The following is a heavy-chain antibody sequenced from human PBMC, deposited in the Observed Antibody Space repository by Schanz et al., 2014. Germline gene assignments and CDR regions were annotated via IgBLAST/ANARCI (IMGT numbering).Heavy chain of an antibody. CDR3: ARPRFDYGEVDY. Sequence: EVQLLESGGGLVQPGGSLRLSCAVSGFTVSSNHMSWVRQAPGKGLEWVSVIYSGIGAYYADSVRGRFTISRDRFQNTLYLRMSSLRAEDTAVYYCARPRFDYGEVDYWGQGTLVTVSS. D-gene: IGHD4-17*01. CDR2: IYSGIGA. V-gene: IGHV3-66*04. J-gene: IGHJ4*02. CDR1: GFTVSSNH.